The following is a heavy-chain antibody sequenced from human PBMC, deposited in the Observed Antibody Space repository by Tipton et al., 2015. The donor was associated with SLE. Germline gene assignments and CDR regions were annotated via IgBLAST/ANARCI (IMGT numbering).Heavy chain of an antibody. J-gene: IGHJ4*02. CDR1: GFTFSSYS. CDR3: ARGDGSGSYYPPWGY. CDR2: ISSSSRYI. Sequence: SLRLSCAASGFTFSSYSMNWVRQAPGKGLEWVASISSSSRYIYYADSVKGRFTISRDNAKNSLYLQMNSLRAEDTAVYYWARGDGSGSYYPPWGYWGQGTLVTVSS. V-gene: IGHV3-21*01. D-gene: IGHD3-10*01.